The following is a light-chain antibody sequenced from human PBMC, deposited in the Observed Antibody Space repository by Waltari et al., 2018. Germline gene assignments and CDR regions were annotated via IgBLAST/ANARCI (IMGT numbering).Light chain of an antibody. J-gene: IGKJ1*01. CDR2: AAS. V-gene: IGKV3-20*01. Sequence: EIVLTQSPGTLSLSPGERATLSCRASQSIGRYLAWYQQKPGQAPRLLIDAASSRATGVPDRFSGSGSGTDFSLTISRLEPEDFAVYFCQNHERLPAMFGQGTKVEIK. CDR1: QSIGRY. CDR3: QNHERLPAM.